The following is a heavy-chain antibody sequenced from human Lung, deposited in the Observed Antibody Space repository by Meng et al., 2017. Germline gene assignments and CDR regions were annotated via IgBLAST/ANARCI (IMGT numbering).Heavy chain of an antibody. CDR3: ARPTSTMVRGRITQFYYKLYAMAV. J-gene: IGHJ6*02. CDR2: ISGYNGNT. V-gene: IGHV1-18*01. Sequence: ASVKVSCKASGYTFSSYAINWVRQAPGQGLEWMGWISGYNGNTNYAQKFQGRVTMTTDTSTSTAYMELRSLRSDDTAVYYCARPTSTMVRGRITQFYYKLYAMAVWGQGTTVTVSS. D-gene: IGHD3-10*01. CDR1: GYTFSSYA.